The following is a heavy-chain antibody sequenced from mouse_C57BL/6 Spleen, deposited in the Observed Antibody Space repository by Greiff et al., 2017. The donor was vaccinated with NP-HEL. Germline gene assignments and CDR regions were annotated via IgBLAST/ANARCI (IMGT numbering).Heavy chain of an antibody. CDR3: AYHCYSYGYVDV. J-gene: IGHJ1*03. CDR2: ISSGSSNI. CDR1: GFTFSDYG. V-gene: IGHV5-17*01. Sequence: EVKLMESGGGLVKPGGSLKLSCAASGFTFSDYGMHWVRQAPEKGLEWVAYISSGSSNIYYADTVKGRFTISRDNAKNTLFLQMTSLRSEDTDMDYCAYHCYSYGYVDVWGTGTTVTVSS. D-gene: IGHD1-2*01.